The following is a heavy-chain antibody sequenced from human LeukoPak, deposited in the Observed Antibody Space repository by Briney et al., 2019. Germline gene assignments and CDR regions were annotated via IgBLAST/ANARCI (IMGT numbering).Heavy chain of an antibody. CDR2: INPNSGGT. V-gene: IGHV1-2*02. CDR1: GYTFTGYY. D-gene: IGHD2-21*01. J-gene: IGHJ5*02. Sequence: GASVKVSCKASGYTFTGYYMHWVRQAPGQGLEWMGWINPNSGGTNYAQKFQGRVTMTRDTSISTAYMELSRLRSDDTAVYYCARDSLDWANWFDPWGQGTLVTVSS. CDR3: ARDSLDWANWFDP.